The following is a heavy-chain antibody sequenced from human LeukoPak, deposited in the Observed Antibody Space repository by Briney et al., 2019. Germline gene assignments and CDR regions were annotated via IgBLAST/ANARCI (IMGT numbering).Heavy chain of an antibody. Sequence: GESRKISCVGSGYTFAGSWIGWVGQMPGKGLEWMGTIYPGDSDARYSPPLQGHVTISADNSISSAYLHWASFKASDTAMYYCVRPRLYCSSAFCDPDFDSWGPGTLVTVSS. V-gene: IGHV5-51*01. D-gene: IGHD2-2*01. CDR1: GYTFAGSW. CDR3: VRPRLYCSSAFCDPDFDS. J-gene: IGHJ4*02. CDR2: IYPGDSDA.